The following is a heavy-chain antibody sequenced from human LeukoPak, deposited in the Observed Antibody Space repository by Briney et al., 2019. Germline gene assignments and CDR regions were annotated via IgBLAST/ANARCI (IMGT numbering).Heavy chain of an antibody. Sequence: GGSLRLSCAASGSTFSSYAMSWVRQAPGEGLEWVSYISSSTSTIYYADSVKGRFTISRDNAKNSLYLQMHSLRAEDTAVYYCARDNGYCSGGSCAPVPFDYWGQGTLVTVSS. J-gene: IGHJ4*02. CDR2: ISSSTSTI. CDR3: ARDNGYCSGGSCAPVPFDY. V-gene: IGHV3-48*01. CDR1: GSTFSSYA. D-gene: IGHD2-15*01.